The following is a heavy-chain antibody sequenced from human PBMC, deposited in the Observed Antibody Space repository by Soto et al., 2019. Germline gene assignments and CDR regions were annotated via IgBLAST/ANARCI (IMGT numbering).Heavy chain of an antibody. CDR2: IIPIFGTA. CDR3: AREEDDSGYDLSTLRWLGY. CDR1: GGTFSSYA. Sequence: ASVKVSCKASGGTFSSYAISWVRQAPGQGLEWMGGIIPIFGTANYAQKFQGRVTITADESTSTAYMELSSLRSEDTAVYYCAREEDDSGYDLSTLRWLGYWGQGTLVTVSS. D-gene: IGHD5-12*01. J-gene: IGHJ4*02. V-gene: IGHV1-69*13.